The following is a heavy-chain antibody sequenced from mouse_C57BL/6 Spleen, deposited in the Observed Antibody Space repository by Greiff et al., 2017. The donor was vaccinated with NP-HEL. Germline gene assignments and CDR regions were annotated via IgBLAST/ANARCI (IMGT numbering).Heavy chain of an antibody. V-gene: IGHV1-55*01. J-gene: IGHJ2*01. CDR2: IYPGSGST. D-gene: IGHD2-3*01. CDR3: ARGIYDGYLDPDYFDY. CDR1: GYTFTSYW. Sequence: QVQLQQPGAELVKPGASVKMSCKASGYTFTSYWITWVKQRPGQGLEWIGDIYPGSGSTNYNEKFKSKATLTVDTSSSTAYMQLSSLTSEDSAVYYCARGIYDGYLDPDYFDYWGQGTTLTVSS.